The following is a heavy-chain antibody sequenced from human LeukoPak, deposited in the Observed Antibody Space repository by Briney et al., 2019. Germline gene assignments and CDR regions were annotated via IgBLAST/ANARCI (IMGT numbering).Heavy chain of an antibody. J-gene: IGHJ4*02. CDR2: INHSGST. V-gene: IGHV4-34*01. D-gene: IGHD5-18*01. CDR3: ARHMGLGYSYGYPYFDY. Sequence: KPSETLSLTCAVYGGSFSGYYWSWIRQPPGKGLEWIGEINHSGSTNYNPSLKSRVTISVDTSKNQFSLKLSSVTAADTAVYYCARHMGLGYSYGYPYFDYWGQGTLVTVSS. CDR1: GGSFSGYY.